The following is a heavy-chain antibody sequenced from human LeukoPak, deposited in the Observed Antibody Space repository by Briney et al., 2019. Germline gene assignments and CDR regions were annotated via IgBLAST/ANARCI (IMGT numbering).Heavy chain of an antibody. CDR1: GFTFSSYS. D-gene: IGHD6-19*01. J-gene: IGHJ4*02. CDR3: ARPGIAVAGEFFDY. V-gene: IGHV3-21*01. CDR2: IRSSSSYI. Sequence: PGGSLRLSCAASGFTFSSYSMNGVRQAPGKGLEWVSFIRSSSSYIYYADSVKGRFTISRDNAKNSLYLQMNSLRAEDTAVYYCARPGIAVAGEFFDYWGQGTLVTVSS.